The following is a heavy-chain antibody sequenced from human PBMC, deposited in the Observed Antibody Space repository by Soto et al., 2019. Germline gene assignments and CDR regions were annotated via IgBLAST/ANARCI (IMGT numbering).Heavy chain of an antibody. CDR2: ISGSGGST. D-gene: IGHD3-9*01. CDR3: AKEARDILTRPVKYGMDV. CDR1: GFPFSSYS. V-gene: IGHV3-23*01. J-gene: IGHJ6*02. Sequence: GGSLSLSCAASGFPFSSYSMSWVRQAPGKGLEWVSAISGSGGSTYYADSVKGRFTISRDNSKNTLYLQMNSLRAEDTAVYYCAKEARDILTRPVKYGMDVWGQGTTVTVSS.